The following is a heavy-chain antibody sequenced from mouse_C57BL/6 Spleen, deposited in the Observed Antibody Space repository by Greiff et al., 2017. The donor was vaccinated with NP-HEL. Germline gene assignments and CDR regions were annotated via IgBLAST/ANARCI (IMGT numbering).Heavy chain of an antibody. J-gene: IGHJ2*01. D-gene: IGHD2-1*01. CDR3: ARVSTMVKEVLDYFDY. CDR2: ISDGGSYT. CDR1: GFTFSSYA. Sequence: DVKLVESGGGLVKPGGSLKLSCAASGFTFSSYAMSWVRQTPEKRLEWVATISDGGSYTYYPDNVKGRFTISRDNAKNNLYLQMSHLKSEDTAMYYCARVSTMVKEVLDYFDYWGQGTTLTVSS. V-gene: IGHV5-4*03.